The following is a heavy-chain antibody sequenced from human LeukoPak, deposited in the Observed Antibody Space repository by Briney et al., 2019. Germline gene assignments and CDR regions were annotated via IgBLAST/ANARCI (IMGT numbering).Heavy chain of an antibody. CDR2: VFYTGDT. Sequence: PSETLSLTCTVSRVSISTYYWHWIRQPPGKGLDWIGFVFYTGDTNHNPSLNGRVSISVDTSNKQFSLRLTSVTPADTAIYYCARGGSLVEWSFDYWGQGHLVTVSS. V-gene: IGHV4-59*01. CDR1: RVSISTYY. J-gene: IGHJ4*02. CDR3: ARGGSLVEWSFDY. D-gene: IGHD3-3*01.